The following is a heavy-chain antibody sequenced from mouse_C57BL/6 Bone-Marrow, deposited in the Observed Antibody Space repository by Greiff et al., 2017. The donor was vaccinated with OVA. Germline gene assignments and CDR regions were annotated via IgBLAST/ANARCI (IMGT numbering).Heavy chain of an antibody. CDR2: INPSSGYT. V-gene: IGHV1-7*01. Sequence: VQLQQSGAELAKPGASVKLSCKASGYTFTSYWMHWVKQRPGLGLEWIGYINPSSGYTKYHQKFKDKATLSADKSSSTAYVQLSSMTYEDAAVYYCARSMMTPFAYWGQGALVTVSA. CDR1: GYTFTSYW. J-gene: IGHJ3*01. CDR3: ARSMMTPFAY. D-gene: IGHD2-3*01.